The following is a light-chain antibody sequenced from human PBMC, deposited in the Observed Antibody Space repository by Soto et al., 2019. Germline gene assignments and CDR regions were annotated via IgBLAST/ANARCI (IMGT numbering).Light chain of an antibody. J-gene: IGKJ1*01. Sequence: EVVRTQSPATLSVSPGERATLSCRASQSVSSNLAWYQQKPGQAPRLLIYGASTRATGIPARFSGSGSGTEFTLTMSSLQSEDFAVYYCQQYNKWPRTFGQGTKVDIK. CDR2: GAS. CDR3: QQYNKWPRT. CDR1: QSVSSN. V-gene: IGKV3-15*01.